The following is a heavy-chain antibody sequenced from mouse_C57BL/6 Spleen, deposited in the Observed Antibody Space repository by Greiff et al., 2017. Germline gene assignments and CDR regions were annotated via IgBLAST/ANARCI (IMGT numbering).Heavy chain of an antibody. CDR2: IYPGDGDT. J-gene: IGHJ4*01. Sequence: VQLVESGAELVKPGASVKISCKASGYAFSSYWMNWVKQRPGKGLEWIGQIYPGDGDTNYNGKFKGKATLTADKSSSTAYMQLSSLTSEDSAVYFCARSGRYYAMDYWGQGTSVTVSS. CDR3: ARSGRYYAMDY. V-gene: IGHV1-80*01. CDR1: GYAFSSYW. D-gene: IGHD3-1*01.